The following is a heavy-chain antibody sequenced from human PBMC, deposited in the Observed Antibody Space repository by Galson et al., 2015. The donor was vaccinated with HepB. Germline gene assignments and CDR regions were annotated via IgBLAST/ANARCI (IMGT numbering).Heavy chain of an antibody. Sequence: SVKVSCKASGSTFTSYDINWVRQATGQGLEWMGWINPNSGNTGYAQKFQGRVTMTRNTSISTAYMELSSLRSEDTAVYYCARAYSSSCNDNDAFDIWGQGTMVTVSS. CDR1: GSTFTSYD. CDR3: ARAYSSSCNDNDAFDI. D-gene: IGHD6-13*01. V-gene: IGHV1-8*01. CDR2: INPNSGNT. J-gene: IGHJ3*02.